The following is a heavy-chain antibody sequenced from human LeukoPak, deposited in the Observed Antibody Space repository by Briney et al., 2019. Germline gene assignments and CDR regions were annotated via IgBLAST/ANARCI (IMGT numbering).Heavy chain of an antibody. CDR1: GASIISTTW. V-gene: IGHV4-4*02. Sequence: PSETLSLTCGVSGASIISTTWWSWVRPPPGKGLQWIGEIYHNGNTNYNPSLKSRVTISVDRSKNQFSLKLTSLTAADTAVYFCARGPIETGNGHIPYGSWGQGALVTVSS. CDR2: IYHNGNT. CDR3: ARGPIETGNGHIPYGS. D-gene: IGHD3-10*01. J-gene: IGHJ4*02.